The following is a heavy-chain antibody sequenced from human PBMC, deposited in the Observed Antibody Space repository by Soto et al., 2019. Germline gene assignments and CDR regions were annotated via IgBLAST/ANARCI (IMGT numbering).Heavy chain of an antibody. V-gene: IGHV4-59*01. J-gene: IGHJ1*01. CDR2: RXFSGVA. Sequence: PXXTLSLTCTVSGASINDSYWSWIRQPPEXSLESIGYRXFSGVATYNPSIQSRAXXSRDTSKXXXSLKLNSVTAAEKAIYYCARGDSDLAVSEAAYWAQGTLLT. CDR3: ARGDSDLAVSEAAY. CDR1: GASINDSY. D-gene: IGHD2-15*01.